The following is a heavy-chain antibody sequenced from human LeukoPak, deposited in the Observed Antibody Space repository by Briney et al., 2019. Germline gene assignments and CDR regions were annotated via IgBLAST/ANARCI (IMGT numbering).Heavy chain of an antibody. CDR1: GFTFSDYY. D-gene: IGHD1-26*01. J-gene: IGHJ4*02. Sequence: GGSLRLSCAASGFTFSDYYMSWIRRAPGKGLEWVSYISSSGSSIYYADSVKGRFTISRDNSKNTLYLQMNSLRAEDTAVYYCAKDSSPWDYWGQGTLVTVSS. CDR2: ISSSGSSI. V-gene: IGHV3-11*04. CDR3: AKDSSPWDY.